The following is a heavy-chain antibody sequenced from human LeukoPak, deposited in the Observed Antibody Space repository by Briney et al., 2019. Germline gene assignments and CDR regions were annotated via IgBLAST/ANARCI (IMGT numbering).Heavy chain of an antibody. D-gene: IGHD6-13*01. CDR1: GGTFSSYA. CDR3: ASSRRPGSTAQYYYYYYGMDV. V-gene: IGHV1-69*04. Sequence: SVKDSCKASGGTFSSYAISWVRQAPGQGLEWMGRIIPIFGIANYAQKFQGRVTITADKSTSTAYMELSSLRSEDTAVYYCASSRRPGSTAQYYYYYYGMDVWGQGTTVTVSS. J-gene: IGHJ6*02. CDR2: IIPIFGIA.